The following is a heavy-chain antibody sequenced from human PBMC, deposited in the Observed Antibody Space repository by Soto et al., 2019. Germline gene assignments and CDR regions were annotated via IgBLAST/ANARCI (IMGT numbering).Heavy chain of an antibody. D-gene: IGHD2-21*02. CDR3: ARGVAYCGGDCYSRFDY. V-gene: IGHV1-69*01. CDR1: GGTFSSYA. J-gene: IGHJ4*02. CDR2: IIPIFGTA. Sequence: QVQLVQSGAEVKKPGSSVKVSCKASGGTFSSYAISWVRQAPGQGLEWMGGIIPIFGTANYAQKFQGRVTITADESTSTAYMALSSLRSEDTAVYYCARGVAYCGGDCYSRFDYWGQGTLVTVSS.